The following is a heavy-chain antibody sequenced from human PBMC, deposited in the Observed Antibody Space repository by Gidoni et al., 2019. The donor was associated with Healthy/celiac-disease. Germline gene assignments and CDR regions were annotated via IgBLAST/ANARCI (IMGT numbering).Heavy chain of an antibody. CDR1: GFTFSSSA. CDR2: IMGNGGSQ. Sequence: EVQLLESGGGLVQPGGSLRLSCAASGFTFSSSAMRWVLQAPGKGLEWVSRIMGNGGSQYYAVSVKGRFTNSRDNSKNTLYLQMKSLRAKDTAVDYCAKGGASEMATIHYYYYGMDVWGQGTTVTVSS. V-gene: IGHV3-23*01. J-gene: IGHJ6*02. CDR3: AKGGASEMATIHYYYYGMDV. D-gene: IGHD5-12*01.